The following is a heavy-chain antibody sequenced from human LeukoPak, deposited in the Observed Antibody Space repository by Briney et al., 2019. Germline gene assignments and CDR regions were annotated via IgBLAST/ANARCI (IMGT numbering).Heavy chain of an antibody. CDR1: GFTFSSYG. D-gene: IGHD2-2*01. V-gene: IGHV3-30*03. Sequence: GGSLRLSCAASGFTFSSYGMHWVRQAPGKGLEWVAVISYDGSNKYYADSVKGRFTISRDNSKNTLYLQMNSLRAEDTAVYYCARLPASVYALDVWGQGTLVTISS. J-gene: IGHJ3*01. CDR3: ARLPASVYALDV. CDR2: ISYDGSNK.